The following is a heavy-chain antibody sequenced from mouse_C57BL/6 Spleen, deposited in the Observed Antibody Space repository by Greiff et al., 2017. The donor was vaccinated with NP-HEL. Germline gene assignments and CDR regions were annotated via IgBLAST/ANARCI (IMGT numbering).Heavy chain of an antibody. V-gene: IGHV1-52*01. CDR2: IDPSDSET. J-gene: IGHJ2*01. CDR1: GYTFTSYW. D-gene: IGHD1-1*01. Sequence: QVQLQQPGAELVRPGSSVKLSCKASGYTFTSYWMHWVKQRPIQGLEWIGNIDPSDSETHYNQKFKDKATLTVDKSSSTAYMQLSSLTSEDSAVYYCAREEITTVSFDYWGQGTTLTVSS. CDR3: AREEITTVSFDY.